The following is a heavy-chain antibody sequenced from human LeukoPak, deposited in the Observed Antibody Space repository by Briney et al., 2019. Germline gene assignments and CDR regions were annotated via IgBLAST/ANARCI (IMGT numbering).Heavy chain of an antibody. CDR1: GGSISSSSYY. CDR2: IYYSGST. Sequence: NPSETLSLTCTVSGGSISSSSYYWGWIRQPPGKGLEWIGSIYYSGSTYYNPSLKSRVTISVDTSKNQFSLKLSSVTAADTAVYYCARDPLGATSTPWGQGTLVTVSS. CDR3: ARDPLGATSTP. J-gene: IGHJ5*02. V-gene: IGHV4-39*07. D-gene: IGHD3-16*01.